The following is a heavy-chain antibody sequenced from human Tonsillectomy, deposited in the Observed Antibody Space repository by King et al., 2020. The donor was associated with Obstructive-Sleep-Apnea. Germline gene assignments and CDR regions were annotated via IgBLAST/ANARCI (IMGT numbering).Heavy chain of an antibody. Sequence: QVQLVESGGGVVQPGRSLRLSCAASGYSFINYPMHWVRQAPGKGLEWVAVISYDESNKYYADSVKGRFTISRDSSENTGFLQMNSPRPEDTAVYYCVSSFCGSPTCYGLDYGMDVWGQGTTVIVSS. V-gene: IGHV3-30*04. CDR1: GYSFINYP. CDR2: ISYDESNK. D-gene: IGHD2-2*01. CDR3: VSSFCGSPTCYGLDYGMDV. J-gene: IGHJ6*02.